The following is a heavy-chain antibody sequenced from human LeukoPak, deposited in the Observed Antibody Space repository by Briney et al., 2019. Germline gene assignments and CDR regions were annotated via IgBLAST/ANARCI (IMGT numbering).Heavy chain of an antibody. CDR1: GYTFTSYD. CDR2: MNPNSGNT. Sequence: ASVNVSCKASGYTFTSYDINWVRQATGQGLEWMGWMNPNSGNTGYAQKFQGRVTMTRNTSISTAYMELSSLRSEDTAVYYCARAGYYDFWSGFDYWGQGTLVTVSS. D-gene: IGHD3-3*01. V-gene: IGHV1-8*01. J-gene: IGHJ4*02. CDR3: ARAGYYDFWSGFDY.